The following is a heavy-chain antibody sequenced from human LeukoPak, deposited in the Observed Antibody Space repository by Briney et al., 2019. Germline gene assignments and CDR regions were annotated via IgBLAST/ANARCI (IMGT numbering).Heavy chain of an antibody. CDR2: ISYDGSNK. D-gene: IGHD4-17*01. J-gene: IGHJ6*02. CDR1: GSPFSSYA. Sequence: GRSLRLSCAASGSPFSSYAMHWVRQAPGKGLEWVAVISYDGSNKYYADSVKGRFTISRDNSKNTLYLQMNSLRAEDTAVYYCAKERLYYGDYEDYYYYYGMDVWGQGTTVTVSS. V-gene: IGHV3-30-3*01. CDR3: AKERLYYGDYEDYYYYYGMDV.